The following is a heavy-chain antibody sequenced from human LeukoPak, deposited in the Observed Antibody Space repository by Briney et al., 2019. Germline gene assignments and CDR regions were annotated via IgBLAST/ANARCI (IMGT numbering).Heavy chain of an antibody. CDR2: IKQDGSEK. Sequence: GGSLRLSCAVSGLSVSGYWMTWVRQAPGKGLEWVANIKQDGSEKNYVDSVKGRFTISRDNAENSLFLQMNSLRVEDTAVYYCAREWQGGIAAAGTRIEGDYWGQGTLVAVSS. CDR1: GLSVSGYW. D-gene: IGHD6-13*01. V-gene: IGHV3-7*01. J-gene: IGHJ4*02. CDR3: AREWQGGIAAAGTRIEGDY.